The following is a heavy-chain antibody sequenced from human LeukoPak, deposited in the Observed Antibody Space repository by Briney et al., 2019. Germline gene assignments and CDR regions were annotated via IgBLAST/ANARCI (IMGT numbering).Heavy chain of an antibody. CDR3: ARRSSFDY. V-gene: IGHV3-48*03. CDR2: ISSSGSNT. J-gene: IGHJ4*02. Sequence: GGSLRLSCAASGFTFSSYGMNWVRRTPGRGLEWLSYISSSGSNTNYADSVKGRFSISRDNAENSLFLQMSSLRAEDTAVYYCARRSSFDYWGQGVLVTVSS. CDR1: GFTFSSYG.